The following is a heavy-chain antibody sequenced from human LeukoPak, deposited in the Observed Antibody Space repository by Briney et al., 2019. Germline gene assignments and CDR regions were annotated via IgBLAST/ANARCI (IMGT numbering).Heavy chain of an antibody. V-gene: IGHV4-34*01. D-gene: IGHD3-10*01. CDR3: ARGAPGYYGSGSYYNLYYYYYMDV. CDR1: GGSFSGHR. CDR2: INHSGST. J-gene: IGHJ6*03. Sequence: PSETLSLTCAVYGGSFSGHRWTWIRQPPGKGLAWIGEINHSGSTNSNPSLKSRVTISVDTSKNQFSLKLSSVTAADTAVYYCARGAPGYYGSGSYYNLYYYYYMDVWGKGTTVTISS.